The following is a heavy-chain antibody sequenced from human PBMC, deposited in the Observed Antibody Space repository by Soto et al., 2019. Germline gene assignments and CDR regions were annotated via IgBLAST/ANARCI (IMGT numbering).Heavy chain of an antibody. CDR1: GGTFSSYT. Sequence: QVQLVQSGAEVKKPGSSVKVSCKASGGTFSSYTISWVRQAPGQGLEWMGRIIPILGIANYAQKFQGRVTIPADKSTSTAYMELSSLRSEDTAVYYCAREGSVGATTYWGQGTLVTFSS. V-gene: IGHV1-69*08. CDR3: AREGSVGATTY. J-gene: IGHJ4*02. CDR2: IIPILGIA. D-gene: IGHD1-26*01.